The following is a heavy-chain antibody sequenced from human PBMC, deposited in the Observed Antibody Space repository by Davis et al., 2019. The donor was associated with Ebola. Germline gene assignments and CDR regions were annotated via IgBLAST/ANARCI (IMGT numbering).Heavy chain of an antibody. CDR2: MNPNSGNT. Sequence: ASVKVSCKASGYTFTSYDINWVRQASGQGLEWMGWMNPNSGNTGYAQKFQGRVTMTRNTSISTAYMEVSSLRSEDTALYYCTTPGGQDSGYDVFDIWGQGTMVTVSS. J-gene: IGHJ3*02. V-gene: IGHV1-8*01. D-gene: IGHD5-12*01. CDR3: TTPGGQDSGYDVFDI. CDR1: GYTFTSYD.